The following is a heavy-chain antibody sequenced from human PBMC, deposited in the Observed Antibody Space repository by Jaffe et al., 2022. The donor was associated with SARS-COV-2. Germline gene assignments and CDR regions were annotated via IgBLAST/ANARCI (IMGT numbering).Heavy chain of an antibody. CDR2: ISYDGSNK. CDR1: GFTFSSYG. Sequence: QVQLMESGGGVVQPGRSLRLSCAASGFTFSSYGMHWVRQAPDKGLEWVAVISYDGSNKYYADSVKGRFTISRDNSKNTLYLQMNSLRAEDTAVYYCAKDWYYYDSSGYYPYYYYYAMDVWGQGTTVTVSS. V-gene: IGHV3-30*18. CDR3: AKDWYYYDSSGYYPYYYYYAMDV. D-gene: IGHD3-22*01. J-gene: IGHJ6*02.